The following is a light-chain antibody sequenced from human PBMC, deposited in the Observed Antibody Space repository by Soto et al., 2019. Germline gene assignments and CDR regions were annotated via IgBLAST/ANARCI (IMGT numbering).Light chain of an antibody. CDR1: QSVRSN. Sequence: EIVMTQSPATLSVSPGERATLSCRASQSVRSNLAWYQQEPGQAPRLLIYGVSTRATGVPARFSGSGSGTEFTLTISGLQSEDFALYWCQQYNNWPPTFGQGTKVDI. CDR2: GVS. V-gene: IGKV3-15*01. CDR3: QQYNNWPPT. J-gene: IGKJ1*01.